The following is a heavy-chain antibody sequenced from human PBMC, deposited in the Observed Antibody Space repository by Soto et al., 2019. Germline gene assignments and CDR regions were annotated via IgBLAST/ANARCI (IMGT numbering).Heavy chain of an antibody. CDR1: GYTFTGYY. CDR3: AMTRHYYYYGMDV. V-gene: IGHV1-2*02. Sequence: ASVKVSCKASGYTFTGYYMHWVRQAPGQGLEWMGWINPNSGGTNYAQKFQGRVTMTRDTPISTAYMELSRLRSDDTAVYYCAMTRHYYYYGMDVWGQGTTVTVSS. J-gene: IGHJ6*02. CDR2: INPNSGGT.